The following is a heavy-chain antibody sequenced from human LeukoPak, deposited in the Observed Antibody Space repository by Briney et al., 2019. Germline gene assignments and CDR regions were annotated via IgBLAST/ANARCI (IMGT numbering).Heavy chain of an antibody. CDR2: IRSKANSYAT. Sequence: GGSLKLSCAASGFTFSGSAMHWVRQASGKGLEWVGRIRSKANSYATAYAASVKGRFTISRDDSKNTAYLQMNSLRAEDTAVYYCANGGRFLEWLVDFDYWGQGTLVTVSS. D-gene: IGHD3-3*01. V-gene: IGHV3-73*01. CDR3: ANGGRFLEWLVDFDY. J-gene: IGHJ4*02. CDR1: GFTFSGSA.